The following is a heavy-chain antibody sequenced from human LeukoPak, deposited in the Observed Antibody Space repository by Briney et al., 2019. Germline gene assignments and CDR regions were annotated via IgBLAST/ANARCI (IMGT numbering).Heavy chain of an antibody. J-gene: IGHJ6*03. CDR3: AREISGTYYNPLGYMDV. D-gene: IGHD3-10*01. Sequence: PSETLSLTCTVSGGSIGIYYWNWIRQPAGKGLEWIVRIFTSGIANYNPSLKSRVTMSVDTSKNQFSLNLSSVTAADTAVYYCAREISGTYYNPLGYMDVWGKGTTVTVSS. CDR2: IFTSGIA. V-gene: IGHV4-4*07. CDR1: GGSIGIYY.